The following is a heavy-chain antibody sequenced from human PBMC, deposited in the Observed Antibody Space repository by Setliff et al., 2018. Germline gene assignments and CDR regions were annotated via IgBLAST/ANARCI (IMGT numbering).Heavy chain of an antibody. CDR2: IHASGSP. V-gene: IGHV4-61*02. CDR1: GGSITSGSFY. Sequence: SETLSLTCTVSGGSITSGSFYWSWIRLPAGKKLEWIGRIHASGSPDYNPSFKSRVTISRDTSTNQFSLKLGSVTAADTAVYYCARERYFDWFFEDWGHGTLVTVSS. D-gene: IGHD3-9*01. J-gene: IGHJ4*01. CDR3: ARERYFDWFFED.